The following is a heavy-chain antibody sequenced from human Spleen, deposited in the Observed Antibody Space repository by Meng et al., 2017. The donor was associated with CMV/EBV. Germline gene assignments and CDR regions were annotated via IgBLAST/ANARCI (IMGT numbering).Heavy chain of an antibody. CDR1: GGSISSSNG. Sequence: CAVSGGSISSSNGWRWVSQPPGKGLEWIGEIYHSGSTNYNPSLKSRVTISVDKSKNQFSLKLSSVTAADTAVYYCARVGEWFEFDPWGQGTLVTVSS. D-gene: IGHD3-3*01. CDR2: IYHSGST. J-gene: IGHJ5*02. CDR3: ARVGEWFEFDP. V-gene: IGHV4-4*02.